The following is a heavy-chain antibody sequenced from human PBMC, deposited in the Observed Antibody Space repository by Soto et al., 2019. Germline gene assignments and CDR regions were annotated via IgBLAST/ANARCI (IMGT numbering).Heavy chain of an antibody. V-gene: IGHV3-33*01. J-gene: IGHJ4*02. CDR3: ARAYPCRTNDY. CDR1: GFTFSSYG. Sequence: ESGGGVVQPGRSLRLSCAASGFTFSSYGMHWVRQAPGKGLEWVAVIWSDGSRKYYEDSVKGRFTISRDNSKDTLYLQMDSLRAEDTATYYSARAYPCRTNDYWGQGTLVIVSS. CDR2: IWSDGSRK.